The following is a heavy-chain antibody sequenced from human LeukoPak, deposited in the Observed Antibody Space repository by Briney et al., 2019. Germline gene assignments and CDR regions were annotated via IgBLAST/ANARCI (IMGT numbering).Heavy chain of an antibody. J-gene: IGHJ6*02. Sequence: ASVNVSCKASGYTFTSYDINWVRQATGQGLEWMGWMNPNSGNTGYAQKFQGRVTMTRNTPISTAYVELSSLRSEDTAVYYCARVLSRVAASAVRYYYGMDVWGQGTTVTVSS. CDR3: ARVLSRVAASAVRYYYGMDV. V-gene: IGHV1-8*01. CDR1: GYTFTSYD. CDR2: MNPNSGNT. D-gene: IGHD6-13*01.